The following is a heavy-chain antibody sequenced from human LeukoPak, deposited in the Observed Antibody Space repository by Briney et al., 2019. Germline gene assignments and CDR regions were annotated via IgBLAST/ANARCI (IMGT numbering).Heavy chain of an antibody. D-gene: IGHD3-3*01. CDR1: GYDFKTYA. V-gene: IGHV1-18*01. CDR2: ISGYNGDT. J-gene: IGHJ4*02. Sequence: GASVKVSCKSFGYDFKTYAVSWVRQAPGQGLEWMGWISGYNGDTDYAPNFQDRVTMTTDTSTSTAYIELRSLSLDDTAVYYCARVWGRGGYYLEDYFDYWGQGTLVTVSS. CDR3: ARVWGRGGYYLEDYFDY.